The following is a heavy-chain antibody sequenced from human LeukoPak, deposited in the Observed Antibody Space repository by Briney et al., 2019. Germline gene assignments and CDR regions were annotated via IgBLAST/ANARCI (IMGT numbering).Heavy chain of an antibody. CDR3: ARVGATEPAFDY. V-gene: IGHV3-21*04. CDR1: GFTFDDYA. CDR2: ISSSSSYR. D-gene: IGHD1-26*01. J-gene: IGHJ4*02. Sequence: GGSLRLSCAASGFTFDDYAMHWVRQAPGKGLEWVSSISSSSSYRYYADSVKGRFTISRDNAKNSLYLQMNSLRAEDTAVYYCARVGATEPAFDYWGQGTLVTVSS.